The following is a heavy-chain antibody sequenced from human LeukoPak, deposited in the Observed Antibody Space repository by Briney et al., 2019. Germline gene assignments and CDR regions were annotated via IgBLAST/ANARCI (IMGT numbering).Heavy chain of an antibody. V-gene: IGHV1-69*05. J-gene: IGHJ4*02. CDR2: IIPIFGTA. CDR1: GGTFSSYA. CDR3: ARERDGYNYGVDY. D-gene: IGHD5-24*01. Sequence: SVKVSCKASGGTFSSYAISWVRQAPGQGLEWMGRIIPIFGTANYAQNFQGRVTITTDESTSTAYMELSSLRSEDTAVYYCARERDGYNYGVDYWGQGTLVTVSS.